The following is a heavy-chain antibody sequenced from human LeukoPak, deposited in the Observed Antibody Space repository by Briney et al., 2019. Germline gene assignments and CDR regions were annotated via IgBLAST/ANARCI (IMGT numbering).Heavy chain of an antibody. CDR1: GFTFSDYY. Sequence: GGSLRLSCAASGFTFSDYYMSWIRQAPGKGLEWVSYISSSGSTLYYADSVKGRITISRDNAKNSLFLQMNSLRAEDTAVYYCARRRYNWNAIDYWGQGTLVTVSS. J-gene: IGHJ4*02. D-gene: IGHD1-20*01. CDR3: ARRRYNWNAIDY. CDR2: ISSSGSTL. V-gene: IGHV3-11*01.